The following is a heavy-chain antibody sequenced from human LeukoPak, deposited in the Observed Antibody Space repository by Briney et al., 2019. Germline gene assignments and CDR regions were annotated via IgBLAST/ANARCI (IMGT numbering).Heavy chain of an antibody. CDR1: GFSLSTSGVG. CDR3: AHSHLAAFGRCFDY. D-gene: IGHD3-10*01. Sequence: ESGPTLVNPTQTLTLTCSFLGFSLSTSGVGVCWIRQPPGKALEWLALIYWNDDKRYSSSLKSRLTITKDTSKNHVVLTMTNMDPVDTPTYSCAHSHLAAFGRCFDYWGQGTLVTVSS. CDR2: IYWNDDK. V-gene: IGHV2-5*01. J-gene: IGHJ4*02.